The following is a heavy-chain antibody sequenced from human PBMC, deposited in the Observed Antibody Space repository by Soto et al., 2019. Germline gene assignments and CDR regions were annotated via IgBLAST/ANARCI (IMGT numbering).Heavy chain of an antibody. CDR2: ISFYNGDT. D-gene: IGHD4-17*01. CDR1: GYSLTNYA. CDR3: ARVPTYGDYWFDP. V-gene: IGHV1-18*04. Sequence: QVQLVQSGGEVKKPGASVMVSCMASGYSLTNYAITWVRQAPGQGLEWLGWISFYNGDTKYAQNLQGRATMTTDTSTSTAYMELRSLRSDDTAVYYCARVPTYGDYWFDPWGQGTLVTVSS. J-gene: IGHJ5*02.